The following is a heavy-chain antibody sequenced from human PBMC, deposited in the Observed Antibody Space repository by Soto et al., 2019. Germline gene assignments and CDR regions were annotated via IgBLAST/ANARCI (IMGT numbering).Heavy chain of an antibody. J-gene: IGHJ4*02. Sequence: GGSLRLSCAASVFTFGCFDMHWVRQPTGKGLEWVSTIGTAGDTYYAVSVKGRFTISRDNAKNSLSLQMNSLRAGDTAVYFCARGQEVGAHFFDSWGQGTQVTVSS. V-gene: IGHV3-13*01. CDR3: ARGQEVGAHFFDS. CDR2: IGTAGDT. D-gene: IGHD2-15*01. CDR1: VFTFGCFD.